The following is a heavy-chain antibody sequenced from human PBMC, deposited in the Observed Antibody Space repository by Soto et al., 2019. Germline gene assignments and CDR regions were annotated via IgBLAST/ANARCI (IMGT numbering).Heavy chain of an antibody. CDR2: INPNSGGT. CDR3: ARAVYYYDSSGYLAFDI. Sequence: ASVKVSCKASGYTFTGYYMHWVRQAPGQGLEWMGWINPNSGGTNYAQKFQGWVTMTRDTSISTAYMELSRLRSDDTAVYYCARAVYYYDSSGYLAFDIWGQGTMVTVSS. V-gene: IGHV1-2*04. CDR1: GYTFTGYY. J-gene: IGHJ3*02. D-gene: IGHD3-22*01.